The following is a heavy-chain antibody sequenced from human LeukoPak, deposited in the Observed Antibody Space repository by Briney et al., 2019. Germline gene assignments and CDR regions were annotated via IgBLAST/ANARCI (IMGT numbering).Heavy chain of an antibody. J-gene: IGHJ6*03. D-gene: IGHD6-6*01. CDR2: INPNSGGT. CDR3: ANSSFQDYYYMDV. Sequence: RASVKVSCKASGYTFTGYYMHWVRQAPGQGLEWMGWINPNSGGTNYAQKFQGRVTMTTDTSTSAAYMELRSLRSDDTAVYYCANSSFQDYYYMDVWGKGTTATVSS. CDR1: GYTFTGYY. V-gene: IGHV1-2*02.